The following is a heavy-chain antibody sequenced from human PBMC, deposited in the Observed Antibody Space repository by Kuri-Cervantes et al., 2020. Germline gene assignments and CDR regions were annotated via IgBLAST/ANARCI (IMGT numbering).Heavy chain of an antibody. CDR1: GGSVSSGSYY. CDR3: ARLGAGYGSGSYDY. V-gene: IGHV4-61*01. D-gene: IGHD3-10*01. Sequence: SETLSLTCTVSGGSVSSGSYYWSWIRRPPGKGLEWIGYIYYSGSTNYNPSLKSRVTISVDTSKNQFSLKLSSVTAADTAVYYCARLGAGYGSGSYDYWGQGTLVTVSS. J-gene: IGHJ4*02. CDR2: IYYSGST.